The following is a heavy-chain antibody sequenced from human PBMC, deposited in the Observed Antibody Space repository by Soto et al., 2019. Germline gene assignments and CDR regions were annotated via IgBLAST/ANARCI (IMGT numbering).Heavy chain of an antibody. CDR2: ISAYNGKT. CDR3: AREGPDIVLVPAAPRGFYFYMDV. J-gene: IGHJ6*03. V-gene: IGHV1-18*01. CDR1: GYIFTNYG. D-gene: IGHD2-2*01. Sequence: ASVKVSCKASGYIFTNYGISWVRQAPGQGLEWMGWISAYNGKTDYPQKLQGRVTLTTDTSTSTAYMELRSLRSDDTAVYYCAREGPDIVLVPAAPRGFYFYMDVWGRGTTVTVSS.